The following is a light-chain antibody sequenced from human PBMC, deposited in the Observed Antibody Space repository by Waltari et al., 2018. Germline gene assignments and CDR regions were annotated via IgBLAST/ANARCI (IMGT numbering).Light chain of an antibody. J-gene: IGLJ1*01. CDR2: EVS. V-gene: IGLV2-14*01. CDR3: SSYTTSSAPGV. Sequence: QSALTQPASVSGSPGQSTTIPCSGTHSDVGAYDCGSCYSQHPGKAPHLIIYEVSNRPSGISNRFSASKAGNTASLTISGLQAEDEADYYCSSYTTSSAPGVFGTGTRVTVL. CDR1: HSDVGAYDC.